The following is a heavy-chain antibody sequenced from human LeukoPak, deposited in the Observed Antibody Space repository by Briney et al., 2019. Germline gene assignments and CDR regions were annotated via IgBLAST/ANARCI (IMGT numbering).Heavy chain of an antibody. Sequence: GGSLRLSRTASGFTFSDYEINWVRQAPGKGLEWVSYISPSGRSIRNADSVEGRFTYSRDNAKNSLYLQMNRLRAEDTAVYYCARMGHYSDSNGYYYFDYWGQGTLVTVSS. CDR1: GFTFSDYE. CDR3: ARMGHYSDSNGYYYFDY. J-gene: IGHJ4*02. CDR2: ISPSGRSI. D-gene: IGHD3-22*01. V-gene: IGHV3-48*03.